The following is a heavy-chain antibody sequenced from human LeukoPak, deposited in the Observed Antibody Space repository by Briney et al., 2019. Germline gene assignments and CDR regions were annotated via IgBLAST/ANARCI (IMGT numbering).Heavy chain of an antibody. CDR1: GFTFTSYA. CDR2: ISGGGSST. CDR3: AKESGQLDV. V-gene: IGHV3-23*01. J-gene: IGHJ6*04. D-gene: IGHD3-3*01. Sequence: GGSLRLSCAASGFTFTSYAMSWVRQAPGKGLEWVSVISGGGSSTYYADSVKGRFTISGDNSKNTLYLQMNSLRGEDTAVYYCAKESGQLDVWGKGTTVTVSS.